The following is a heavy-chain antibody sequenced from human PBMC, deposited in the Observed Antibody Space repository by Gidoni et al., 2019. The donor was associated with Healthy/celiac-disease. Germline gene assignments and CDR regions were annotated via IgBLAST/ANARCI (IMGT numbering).Heavy chain of an antibody. CDR1: GYTFTSYY. CDR3: AIAAASDGLYWYFDL. J-gene: IGHJ2*01. CDR2: INPSGGST. D-gene: IGHD6-13*01. V-gene: IGHV1-46*03. Sequence: QVQLVQSGAAVKKPGASVKVSCKASGYTFTSYYMHWVRQAPGQGLEWMGIINPSGGSTSYAQKFQGRVTMTRDTSTSTVYMELSSLRSEDTAVYYCAIAAASDGLYWYFDLWGRGTLVTVSS.